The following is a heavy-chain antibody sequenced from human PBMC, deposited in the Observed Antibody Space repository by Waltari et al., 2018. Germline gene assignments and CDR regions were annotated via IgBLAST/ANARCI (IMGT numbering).Heavy chain of an antibody. CDR2: ISYSGNT. V-gene: IGHV4-39*01. CDR1: DGFIRSSTYS. Sequence: QLQLQESGPGLVKPSETLSLPCTVSDGFIRSSTYSWGWLRQPPGKGREWIGSISYSGNTFSNPSLKSRVTISVDTSNTQFSLKLSSVTAADTAVYYCARHRCSSTSCPFDYWGQGILVTVSS. J-gene: IGHJ4*02. D-gene: IGHD2-2*01. CDR3: ARHRCSSTSCPFDY.